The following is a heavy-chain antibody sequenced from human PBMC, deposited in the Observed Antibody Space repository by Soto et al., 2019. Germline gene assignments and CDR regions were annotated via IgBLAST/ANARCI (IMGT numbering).Heavy chain of an antibody. CDR2: ISYDGSNK. Sequence: PGGSLRLSCAASGFTFSSYGMHWVRQAPGKGLEWVAVISYDGSNKYYADSVKGRFTISRDNSKNTLYLQMNSLRAEDTAVYYCAKQQEGWSSQRYYYGMDVWGQGTTVTVPS. D-gene: IGHD2-15*01. J-gene: IGHJ6*02. CDR3: AKQQEGWSSQRYYYGMDV. CDR1: GFTFSSYG. V-gene: IGHV3-30*18.